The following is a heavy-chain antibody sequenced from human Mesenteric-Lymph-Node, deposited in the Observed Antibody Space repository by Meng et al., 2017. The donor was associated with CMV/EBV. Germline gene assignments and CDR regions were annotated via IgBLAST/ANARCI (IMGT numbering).Heavy chain of an antibody. D-gene: IGHD3-3*02. Sequence: GESLKISCAASGFTFSNYAMGWVRQTPGKGLERVSSIKNSGDQTHYADSVRGRFTISRDNSKNTLYLQMNGLRVEDTAVYYCASPILGWGQGTLVTVSS. CDR1: GFTFSNYA. CDR3: ASPILG. J-gene: IGHJ4*02. V-gene: IGHV3-23*01. CDR2: IKNSGDQT.